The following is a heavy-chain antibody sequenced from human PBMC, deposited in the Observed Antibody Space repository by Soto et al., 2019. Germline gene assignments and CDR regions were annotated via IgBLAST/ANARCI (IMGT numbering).Heavy chain of an antibody. Sequence: QVQLQQWGAGLLKPSETLSLTCAVYGGSFSGYYWSWIRQPPGKGLEWIGEINHSGSTNYNPSLKSRITISVDTSKNQFSLKLSSVTAADTAVYYCARGQSDYYDSSGYYWDAFDIWGQGTMVTVSS. J-gene: IGHJ3*02. CDR1: GGSFSGYY. CDR3: ARGQSDYYDSSGYYWDAFDI. D-gene: IGHD3-22*01. CDR2: INHSGST. V-gene: IGHV4-34*01.